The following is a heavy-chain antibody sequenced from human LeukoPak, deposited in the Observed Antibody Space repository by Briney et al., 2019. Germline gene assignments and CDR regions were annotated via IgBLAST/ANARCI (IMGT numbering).Heavy chain of an antibody. CDR2: IKQDGSEK. CDR3: ARDLSSSSPPLDY. V-gene: IGHV3-7*01. J-gene: IGHJ4*02. CDR1: GFTFSSYW. D-gene: IGHD6-6*01. Sequence: GGSLRLSCAASGFTFSSYWMSWVRRAPGKGLEWVANIKQDGSEKYYVDSVKGRFTISRDNAKNSLYLQMNSLRAEDTAVYYCARDLSSSSPPLDYWGQGTLVTVSS.